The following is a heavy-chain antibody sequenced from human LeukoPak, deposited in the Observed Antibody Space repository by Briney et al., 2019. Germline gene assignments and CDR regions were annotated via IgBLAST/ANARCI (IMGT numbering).Heavy chain of an antibody. CDR3: ARDTGDDYVWGSYRYMVYFDY. V-gene: IGHV3-21*01. D-gene: IGHD3-16*02. CDR1: GFTFSSYS. CDR2: ISSSSSYI. Sequence: GGSLRLSCAASGFTFSSYSMNWVRQAPGKGLEWVSSISSSSSYIYYADSVKGRFTISRDNAKNSLYLQMSSLRAEDTAVYYCARDTGDDYVWGSYRYMVYFDYWGQGTLVTVSS. J-gene: IGHJ4*02.